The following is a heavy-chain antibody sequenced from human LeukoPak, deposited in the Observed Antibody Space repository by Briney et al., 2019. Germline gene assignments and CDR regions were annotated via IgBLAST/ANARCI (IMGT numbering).Heavy chain of an antibody. D-gene: IGHD3-22*01. CDR1: GFTFSSYW. CDR3: ARGSGFYYDY. V-gene: IGHV3-15*07. CDR2: IKRETDGGTT. J-gene: IGHJ4*02. Sequence: GGSLRLSCAASGFTFSSYWMNWLRQAPGKGLEWVGLIKRETDGGTTDFAAPVKGRFTISRDDSKNTLYLQMNRLTSEDTAVYYCARGSGFYYDYWGQGTLVTVSS.